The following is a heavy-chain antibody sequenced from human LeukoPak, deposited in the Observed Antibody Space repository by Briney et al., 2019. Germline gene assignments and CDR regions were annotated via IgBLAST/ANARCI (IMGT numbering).Heavy chain of an antibody. Sequence: GGSLRLSCAASGFTFDDYGMSWVRQAPGKGLEWVSSINWNGGITGYADSVKGRFTISRDNAKNSLYLQMNSLRPEDTAVYYCAKEGDYYGSGSYRDGFDIWGQGTRATVSS. V-gene: IGHV3-20*04. D-gene: IGHD3-10*01. CDR2: INWNGGIT. CDR1: GFTFDDYG. J-gene: IGHJ3*02. CDR3: AKEGDYYGSGSYRDGFDI.